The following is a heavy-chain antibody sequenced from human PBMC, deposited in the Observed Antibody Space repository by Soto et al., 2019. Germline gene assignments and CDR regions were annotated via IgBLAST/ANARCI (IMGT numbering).Heavy chain of an antibody. V-gene: IGHV1-18*01. CDR1: GYTFTSYG. Sequence: GASVKVSCKASGYTFTSYGISWVRQAPGQGLEWMGWFSAYNGKTNYAQKLQGRVTMSTDTSTSTAYMELRSLRSDDTAVYYCARGRRLGGHYDIFSYWGQGTLVTVSS. J-gene: IGHJ4*02. CDR3: ARGRRLGGHYDIFSY. D-gene: IGHD3-9*01. CDR2: FSAYNGKT.